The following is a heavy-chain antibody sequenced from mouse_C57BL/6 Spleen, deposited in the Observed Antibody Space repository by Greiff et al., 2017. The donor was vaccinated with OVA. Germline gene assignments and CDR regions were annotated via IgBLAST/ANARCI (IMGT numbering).Heavy chain of an antibody. CDR2: IYPSDSET. J-gene: IGHJ2*01. CDR1: GYTFTSYW. Sequence: QVQLQQPGAELVRPGSSVKLSCKASGYTFTSYWMDWVKQRPGQGLEWIGNIYPSDSETHYNQKFKDKATLTVDKSSSTAYMQLSSLTSEDSAVYYCARSDYYGPYYFDYWGQGTTLTVSS. CDR3: ARSDYYGPYYFDY. V-gene: IGHV1-61*01. D-gene: IGHD1-1*01.